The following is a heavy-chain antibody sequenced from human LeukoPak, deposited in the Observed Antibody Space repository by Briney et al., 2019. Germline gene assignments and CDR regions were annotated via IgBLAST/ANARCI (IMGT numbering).Heavy chain of an antibody. D-gene: IGHD2-15*01. Sequence: ASVKVSCKASGGTFSSYAISWVRQAPGQGLEWMGRIIPILGIANYAQKFQGRVTMTRNTSISTAYMELSSLRSEDTAVYYCARGRKDIVVVVAAPLGASPINDYWGQGTLVTVSS. V-gene: IGHV1-69*04. CDR1: GGTFSSYA. CDR2: IIPILGIA. CDR3: ARGRKDIVVVVAAPLGASPINDY. J-gene: IGHJ4*02.